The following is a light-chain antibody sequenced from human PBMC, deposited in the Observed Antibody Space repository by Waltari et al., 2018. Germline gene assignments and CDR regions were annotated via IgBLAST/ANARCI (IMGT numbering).Light chain of an antibody. J-gene: IGLJ2*01. V-gene: IGLV3-19*01. CDR3: HSRDTTSTRL. Sequence: SAELPQDSAVSVALGQTVRITCQGDCLIRVYASGYQQRPVQAPILLLYGQNNRPSGIPDRFSGSTSGNTASLTITRAQAEDEGDYFCHSRDTTSTRLFGGGTRVTV. CDR2: GQN. CDR1: CLIRVY.